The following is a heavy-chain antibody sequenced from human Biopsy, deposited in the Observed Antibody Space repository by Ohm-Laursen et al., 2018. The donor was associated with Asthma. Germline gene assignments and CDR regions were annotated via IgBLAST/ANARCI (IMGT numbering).Heavy chain of an antibody. Sequence: SVKVSCKSLGGTFDTYVIGWVRQAPGQGLEWMGGINSVFGTTTYPQKFQDRVTITADDSTSTVYMELSSLRSEDTAVYYCARKAGSCISRTCYSLDFWDQGTLVTVSS. CDR2: INSVFGTT. D-gene: IGHD2-2*01. V-gene: IGHV1-69*13. CDR1: GGTFDTYV. J-gene: IGHJ4*02. CDR3: ARKAGSCISRTCYSLDF.